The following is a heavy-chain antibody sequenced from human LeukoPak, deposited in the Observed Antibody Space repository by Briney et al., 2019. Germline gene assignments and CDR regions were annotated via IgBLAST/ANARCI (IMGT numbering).Heavy chain of an antibody. D-gene: IGHD6-6*01. J-gene: IGHJ4*02. CDR1: GFTFSSYS. CDR2: ISSSSSYI. CDR3: ASSSPIDY. V-gene: IGHV3-21*01. Sequence: PGGSLRLSCAASGFTFSSYSMNWVRQAPGKGLEWVSSISSSSSYIYYADSLKGRFTISRDNAKNSLYLQMNSLRAEDTAVCYCASSSPIDYRGQGTLVTVSS.